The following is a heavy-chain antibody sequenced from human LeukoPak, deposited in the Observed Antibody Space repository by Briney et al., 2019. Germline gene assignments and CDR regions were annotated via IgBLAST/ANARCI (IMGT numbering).Heavy chain of an antibody. V-gene: IGHV1-18*01. Sequence: ASVKVSCKASGYTFTSYGISWVRQAPGQGLEWMGWISAYNGNTNYAQKLQGRVTMTTDTSTSTAYMELRSLRSDDTAVYYCARERYQWELLPFDYWGQGTLVTVSS. CDR2: ISAYNGNT. CDR1: GYTFTSYG. J-gene: IGHJ4*02. D-gene: IGHD1-26*01. CDR3: ARERYQWELLPFDY.